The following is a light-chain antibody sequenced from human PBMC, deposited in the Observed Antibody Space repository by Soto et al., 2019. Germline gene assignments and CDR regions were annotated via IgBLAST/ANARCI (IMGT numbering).Light chain of an antibody. J-gene: IGKJ1*01. CDR2: WAS. Sequence: DIVMTQSPDSLAVSLGERATINCKSSQSLLYSSNNKXYLAWYQQKPGQPPKLLIYWASTRESGVPDRFSGNGSGTDFTLTISSLQAEDVAVYYCQQYYSTWTFGQGTKVEIK. CDR1: QSLLYSSNNKXY. V-gene: IGKV4-1*01. CDR3: QQYYSTWT.